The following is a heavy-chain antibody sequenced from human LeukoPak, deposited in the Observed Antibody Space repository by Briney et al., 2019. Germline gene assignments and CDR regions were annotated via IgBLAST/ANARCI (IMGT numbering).Heavy chain of an antibody. Sequence: GGSLRLSCAASGFTFSSYWMSWVRQAPGKGLEWVANIKQEGSEKYYVESVKGRFTISRDNAKNSVYLQMNSLRDDDTAVYYCAELGITMIGGVWGKGTTVTISS. V-gene: IGHV3-7*01. J-gene: IGHJ6*04. D-gene: IGHD3-10*02. CDR3: AELGITMIGGV. CDR2: IKQEGSEK. CDR1: GFTFSSYW.